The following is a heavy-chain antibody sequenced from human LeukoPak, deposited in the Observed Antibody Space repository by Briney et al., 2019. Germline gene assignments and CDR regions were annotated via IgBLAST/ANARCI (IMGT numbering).Heavy chain of an antibody. Sequence: SETLSLTCTVSGGSISSYYWSWIRQPPGKGLEWIGGIYYSGSTNYNPSLKSRVTMSVDTSKNHFSLELTSVTAADTAVYYCARKVATINPFDYWGQGTLVTVSS. V-gene: IGHV4-59*08. D-gene: IGHD5-24*01. CDR3: ARKVATINPFDY. J-gene: IGHJ4*02. CDR2: IYYSGST. CDR1: GGSISSYY.